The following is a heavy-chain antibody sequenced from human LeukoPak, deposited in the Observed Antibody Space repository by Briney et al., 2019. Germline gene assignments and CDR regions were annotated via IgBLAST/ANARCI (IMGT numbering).Heavy chain of an antibody. CDR2: INHSGST. V-gene: IGHV4-34*01. D-gene: IGHD6-6*01. CDR1: GGSISSYY. Sequence: SETLSLTCTVSGGSISSYYWSWIRQPPGKGLEWIGEINHSGSTNYNPSLKSRVTISVDTSKNQFSLKLSSVTAADTAVYYCARGRSSIAARFDYWGQGTLVTVSS. CDR3: ARGRSSIAARFDY. J-gene: IGHJ4*02.